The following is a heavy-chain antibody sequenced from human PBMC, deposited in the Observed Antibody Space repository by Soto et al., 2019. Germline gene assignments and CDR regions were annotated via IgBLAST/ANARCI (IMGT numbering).Heavy chain of an antibody. D-gene: IGHD3-3*01. V-gene: IGHV1-24*01. CDR1: GYTLTELS. Sequence: ASVKVSCKVSGYTLTELSIHRVRLAPGQGLEWMGGFDPEDGETIYAQKFQGRVTMTEDTSTDTAYMELSSLRSEDTAVYYCATAYYDFWSGSAPHFAYWGQGTLVTV. CDR3: ATAYYDFWSGSAPHFAY. J-gene: IGHJ4*02. CDR2: FDPEDGET.